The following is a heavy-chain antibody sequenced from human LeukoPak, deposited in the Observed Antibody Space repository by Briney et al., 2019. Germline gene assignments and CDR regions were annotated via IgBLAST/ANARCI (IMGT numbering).Heavy chain of an antibody. J-gene: IGHJ4*02. CDR2: IFYSGST. CDR3: ARDLQWLLKGFFFDY. V-gene: IGHV4-59*12. D-gene: IGHD3-22*01. CDR1: GGSMSNYY. Sequence: SETLSLTCSLSGGSMSNYYWSWIRQPPGKGLEWIGNIFYSGSTYYGPSLKSRLTISLDTSRNQFSLKLNSVTAADTAVYYCARDLQWLLKGFFFDYWGQGTLVTVSS.